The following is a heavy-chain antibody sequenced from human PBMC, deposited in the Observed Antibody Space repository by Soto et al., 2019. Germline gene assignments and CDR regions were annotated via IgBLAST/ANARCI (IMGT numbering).Heavy chain of an antibody. V-gene: IGHV1-69*12. CDR2: IIPIFGTA. CDR1: GGTFSSYA. J-gene: IGHJ6*02. Sequence: QVQLVQSGAEVKKPGSSVKVSCKASGGTFSSYAISWVRQAPGQGLEWMGGIIPIFGTADYAQKFQGRVTITADESTRTAYMELSSPRSEDTAVYYCASHSGSSPEGRYYYGMDVWGQGTTVTVSS. CDR3: ASHSGSSPEGRYYYGMDV. D-gene: IGHD1-26*01.